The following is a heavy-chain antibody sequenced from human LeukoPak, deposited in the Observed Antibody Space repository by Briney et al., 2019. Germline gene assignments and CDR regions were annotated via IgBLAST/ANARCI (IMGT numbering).Heavy chain of an antibody. J-gene: IGHJ3*01. CDR3: ARRDNRVGGGVETGLNAFDV. Sequence: SETLSLTCTVSGDSINTPSCYWAWIRQSPGKGLEWIGSLFYSGSTFRNPSLRSRVTISVDMSRGQFALELTSVTAADTAVYYCARRDNRVGGGVETGLNAFDVWGQGTKVIVSS. V-gene: IGHV4-39*01. CDR1: GDSINTPSCY. D-gene: IGHD1-1*01. CDR2: LFYSGST.